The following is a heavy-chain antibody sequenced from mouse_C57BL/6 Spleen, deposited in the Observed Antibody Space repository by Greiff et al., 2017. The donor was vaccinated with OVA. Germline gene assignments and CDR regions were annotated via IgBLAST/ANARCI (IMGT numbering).Heavy chain of an antibody. CDR2: ISYDGSN. CDR3: ARASYGYDGAWFAY. Sequence: EVKLMESGPGLVKPSQSLSLTCSVTGYSITSGYYWNWIRQFPGNKLEWMGYISYDGSNNYNPSLKNRISITRDTSKNQFFLKLNSVTTEDTATYYCARASYGYDGAWFAYWGQGTLVTVSA. CDR1: GYSITSGYY. D-gene: IGHD2-9*01. V-gene: IGHV3-6*01. J-gene: IGHJ3*01.